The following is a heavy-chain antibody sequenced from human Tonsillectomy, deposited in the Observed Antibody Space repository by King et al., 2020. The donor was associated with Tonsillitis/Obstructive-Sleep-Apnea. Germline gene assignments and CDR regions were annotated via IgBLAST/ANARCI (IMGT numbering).Heavy chain of an antibody. CDR2: IDPSDSYT. V-gene: IGHV5-10-1*01. CDR1: GYTFTSYW. D-gene: IGHD3-22*01. CDR3: ARHSEYIYDSSAYLHAFDI. Sequence: QLVQSGAEVKKPGESLRISCKGSGYTFTSYWITWVRQRPGKGLEWMGRIDPSDSYTNFSPSFQGHVTISADKSIITAYLQWSTLKASDTAMYYCARHSEYIYDSSAYLHAFDIWGQGTMVTVSS. J-gene: IGHJ3*02.